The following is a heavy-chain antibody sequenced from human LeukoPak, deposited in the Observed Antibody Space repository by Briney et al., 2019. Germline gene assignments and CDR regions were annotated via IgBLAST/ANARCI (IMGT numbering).Heavy chain of an antibody. CDR1: GFSFSSYW. J-gene: IGHJ4*02. V-gene: IGHV3-30*03. CDR2: ISYDGTYA. CDR3: ATESSLSN. D-gene: IGHD2/OR15-2a*01. Sequence: GGSLRLSCAASGFSFSSYWMTWVRQAPGKGLEWVGDISYDGTYASYAASVRGRFTISRDNSKNTLYLQMNSLRTEDTAVYYCATESSLSNWGLGTLVTVSS.